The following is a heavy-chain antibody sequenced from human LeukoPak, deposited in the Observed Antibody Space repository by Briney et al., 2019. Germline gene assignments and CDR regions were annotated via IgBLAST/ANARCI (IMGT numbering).Heavy chain of an antibody. J-gene: IGHJ4*02. CDR1: GFTFSSYA. Sequence: GGSLRLSCAASGFTFSSYAMSWVRQAPGKGLEWVSAISGSGGSTYYADSVKGRFTISRDNSKNTLYLQMNSRRAEDTAVYYCAKGGIVPGLYDYWGQGTLVTVSS. V-gene: IGHV3-23*01. CDR3: AKGGIVPGLYDY. D-gene: IGHD3-16*01. CDR2: ISGSGGST.